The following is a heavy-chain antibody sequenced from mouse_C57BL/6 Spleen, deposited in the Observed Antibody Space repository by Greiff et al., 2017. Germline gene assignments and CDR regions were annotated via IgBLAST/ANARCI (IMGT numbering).Heavy chain of an antibody. V-gene: IGHV1-82*01. J-gene: IGHJ3*01. D-gene: IGHD2-4*01. CDR3: ARGGDYDAD. CDR2: IYPGDGDT. Sequence: QVQLQQSGPELVKPGASVKISCKASGYAFSSSWLNWVKQRPGKGLEWIGRIYPGDGDTNYKGKFKGKATLTADKSSSPAYMQLSSLTSEDSAVYLCARGGDYDADWGQGTLVTVSA. CDR1: GYAFSSSW.